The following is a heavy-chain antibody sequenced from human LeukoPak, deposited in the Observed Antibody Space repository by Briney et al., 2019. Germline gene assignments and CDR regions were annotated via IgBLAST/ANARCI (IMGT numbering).Heavy chain of an antibody. D-gene: IGHD6-6*01. V-gene: IGHV3-9*01. CDR1: GFTFDDYA. J-gene: IGHJ4*02. Sequence: GGSLRLSCAASGFTFDDYAMHWVRQAPGKGLEWVSGISWNSGSIGYADSVRGRFTISRDNTKNSLYLQMNMLRPEDTALYYCAKDIYTRGAVRTFDYWGQGTLVTVAS. CDR2: ISWNSGSI. CDR3: AKDIYTRGAVRTFDY.